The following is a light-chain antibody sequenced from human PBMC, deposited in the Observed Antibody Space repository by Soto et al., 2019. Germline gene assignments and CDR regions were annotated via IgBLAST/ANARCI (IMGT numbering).Light chain of an antibody. Sequence: EIVLTQSPGTLSLSPGERATLSCRASQSVSSSYLAWYQQKPGQAPRLLIYGASSRATGIPDRFSGSGSGTDFTITITRLEPEDFAVYYSQQYGSSLFTFGPGTKVD. CDR2: GAS. J-gene: IGKJ3*01. V-gene: IGKV3-20*01. CDR1: QSVSSSY. CDR3: QQYGSSLFT.